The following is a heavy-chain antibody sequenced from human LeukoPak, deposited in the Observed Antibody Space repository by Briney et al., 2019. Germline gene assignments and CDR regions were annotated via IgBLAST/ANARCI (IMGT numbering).Heavy chain of an antibody. CDR1: GYTLTELS. CDR3: ATFSMITFGGVIAQDY. Sequence: ASVKVSRKVSGYTLTELSMHWVRQAPGKGLEWMGGFDPEDGETIYAQKFQGRVTMTEDTSTDTAYMELSSLRSEDTAVYYCATFSMITFGGVIAQDYWGQGTLVTVSS. V-gene: IGHV1-24*01. D-gene: IGHD3-16*02. CDR2: FDPEDGET. J-gene: IGHJ4*02.